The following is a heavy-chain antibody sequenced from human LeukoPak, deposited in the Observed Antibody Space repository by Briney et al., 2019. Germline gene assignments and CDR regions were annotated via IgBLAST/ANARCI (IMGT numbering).Heavy chain of an antibody. D-gene: IGHD5-24*01. CDR2: IYYSGST. CDR1: GGSISSVSYY. V-gene: IGHV4-39*01. Sequence: SETLSLTCTVSGGSISSVSYYWGWIRQPPGKGLEWIGSIYYSGSTYYNPSLKSRVTISVDTSKNQFSLKLSSVTAADTAVYYCASQRDGYNGDYWGQGTLVTVSS. CDR3: ASQRDGYNGDY. J-gene: IGHJ4*02.